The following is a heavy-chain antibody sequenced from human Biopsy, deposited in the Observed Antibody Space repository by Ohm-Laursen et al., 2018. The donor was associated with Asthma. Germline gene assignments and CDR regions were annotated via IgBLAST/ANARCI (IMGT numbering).Heavy chain of an antibody. CDR2: ITGSGGFT. CDR1: GFTFGDYW. D-gene: IGHD3-3*02. J-gene: IGHJ1*01. V-gene: IGHV3-23*01. Sequence: GSLRLSCAASGFTFGDYWMSWVRQAPGKGLEWVSSITGSGGFTYYVDSVKGRFTISRDKSDNTLYLQMNSLRAEDTAVYYCARTFHFWSPYHAEHYQLWGQGTLVTVSS. CDR3: ARTFHFWSPYHAEHYQL.